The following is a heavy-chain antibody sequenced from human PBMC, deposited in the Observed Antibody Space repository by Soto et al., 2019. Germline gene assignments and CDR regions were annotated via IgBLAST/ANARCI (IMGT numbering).Heavy chain of an antibody. V-gene: IGHV3-48*04. CDR1: GFTFIRVS. Sequence: WGSLSLSCAAYGFTFIRVSMNSVRQVPGRGLEWISYIIVSGNITKYAESVKGRFTISRDNAENSLHLHMSNLRVDDTALYFCVRDTMRASAAASLDYWGQGTQVTVSS. J-gene: IGHJ4*02. CDR3: VRDTMRASAAASLDY. CDR2: IIVSGNIT. D-gene: IGHD2-2*01.